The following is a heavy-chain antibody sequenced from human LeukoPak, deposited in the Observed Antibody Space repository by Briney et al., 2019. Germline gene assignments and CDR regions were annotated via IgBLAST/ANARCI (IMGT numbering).Heavy chain of an antibody. CDR2: IYSGGST. D-gene: IGHD6-6*01. CDR3: ARTGQLVPYYYYGMDV. Sequence: GGSLRLSCVAPGFTFSDHYMSWVRQAPGKGLEWVSVIYSGGSTYYADSVKGRFTISRDNSKNTLYLQMNSLRAEDTAVYYCARTGQLVPYYYYGMDVWGQGTTVTVSS. J-gene: IGHJ6*02. V-gene: IGHV3-66*01. CDR1: GFTFSDHY.